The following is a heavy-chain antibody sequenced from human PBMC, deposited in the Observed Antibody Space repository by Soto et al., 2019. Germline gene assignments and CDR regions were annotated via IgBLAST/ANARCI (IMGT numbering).Heavy chain of an antibody. CDR3: MTEYKRY. V-gene: IGHV3-7*01. CDR2: VEEDGSDK. J-gene: IGHJ4*02. Sequence: PGGSLRLSCAASGFSFNSYRMSWVRQAPGKGLEWLACVEEDGSDKYYVDSVKGRFTISRDNAKSSVYLQMNSLRAEDTAVYYCMTEYKRYCGQGTTVTVYS. CDR1: GFSFNSYR. D-gene: IGHD1-20*01.